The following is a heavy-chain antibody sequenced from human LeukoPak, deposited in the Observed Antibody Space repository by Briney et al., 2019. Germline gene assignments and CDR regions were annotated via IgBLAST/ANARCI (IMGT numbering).Heavy chain of an antibody. V-gene: IGHV4-59*12. D-gene: IGHD5-12*01. CDR3: ARDRGYSSPEWLDY. J-gene: IGHJ4*02. CDR2: IYYSGST. CDR1: GGSISSYY. Sequence: PSETLSLTCTVSGGSISSYYWSWIRQPPGKGLEYIGSIYYSGSTNYNPSLRSRVTISVDRSKNQFSLKLSSVTAADTAVYYCARDRGYSSPEWLDYWGQGTLATVSS.